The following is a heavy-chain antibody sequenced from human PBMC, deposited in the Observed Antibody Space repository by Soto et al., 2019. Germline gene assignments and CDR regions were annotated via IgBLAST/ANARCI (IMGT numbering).Heavy chain of an antibody. CDR2: INPNSGGT. CDR3: ARVFSNWNYDFDY. V-gene: IGHV1-2*04. D-gene: IGHD1-7*01. Sequence: ASVKVSCKASGYTFTGYYMHWLRQAPGQGLEWMGWINPNSGGTNYAQKFQGWVTMTRDKSINTAYMEVSRLKSDDTAIYYCARVFSNWNYDFDYWGQGTLVTVSS. J-gene: IGHJ4*02. CDR1: GYTFTGYY.